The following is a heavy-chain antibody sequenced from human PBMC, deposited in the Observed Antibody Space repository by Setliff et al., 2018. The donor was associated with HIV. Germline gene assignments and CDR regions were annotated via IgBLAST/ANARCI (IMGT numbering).Heavy chain of an antibody. D-gene: IGHD2-21*02. CDR3: ARLSVVTATRIYYFDY. CDR1: GYSFTNYW. CDR2: IYPGDSGT. V-gene: IGHV5-51*01. J-gene: IGHJ4*02. Sequence: GESLKISCQGSGYSFTNYWIGWVRQMPGKGLEWMGIIYPGDSGTRYSPSFQGQVTISADKSISTAYLQWSSLKASDTAMYYCARLSVVTATRIYYFDYWGQGTLVTVSS.